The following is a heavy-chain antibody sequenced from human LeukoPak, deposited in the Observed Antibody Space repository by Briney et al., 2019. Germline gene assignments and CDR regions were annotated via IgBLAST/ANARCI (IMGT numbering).Heavy chain of an antibody. Sequence: SETLSLTCTVSGGSISSSSYYWGWIRQPPGKGLEWIGTIYYSGHTSYNPSLKSRVIISVDTSNNQFSLKLSSVTAADTAVYYCARRAINEAIIDYWGQGTLVTVSS. CDR3: ARRAINEAIIDY. CDR1: GGSISSSSYY. D-gene: IGHD1-1*01. V-gene: IGHV4-39*01. CDR2: IYYSGHT. J-gene: IGHJ4*02.